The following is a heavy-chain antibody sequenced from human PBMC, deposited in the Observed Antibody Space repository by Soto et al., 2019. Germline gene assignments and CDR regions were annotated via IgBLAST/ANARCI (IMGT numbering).Heavy chain of an antibody. CDR2: MNPGSGDT. J-gene: IGHJ5*02. CDR3: ARMESFGSLNWFDP. CDR1: GYTFTNND. D-gene: IGHD5-18*01. V-gene: IGHV1-8*02. Sequence: GASVKVSCKASGYTFTNNDVSWVRQSTVQGLEWMGWMNPGSGDTGYAQKFQGRVTMTRDISIATAYMELNSLTSEDTAIYYCARMESFGSLNWFDPWGQGTLVTVSS.